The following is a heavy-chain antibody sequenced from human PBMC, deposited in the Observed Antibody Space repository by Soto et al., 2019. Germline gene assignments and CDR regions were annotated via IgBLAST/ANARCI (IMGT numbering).Heavy chain of an antibody. J-gene: IGHJ4*02. CDR3: AILTGDTPPLDY. CDR1: GFSFSSYA. Sequence: QVQLVESGGGVVQPGRSLRLSCAASGFSFSSYAMHWVRQAPGKGLEWVAVISFDGSNKYYADSVKGRFTISRDNSKNTLYVQMNSLRAEDTAVYYCAILTGDTPPLDYWSQGTLVTVSS. D-gene: IGHD7-27*01. CDR2: ISFDGSNK. V-gene: IGHV3-30-3*01.